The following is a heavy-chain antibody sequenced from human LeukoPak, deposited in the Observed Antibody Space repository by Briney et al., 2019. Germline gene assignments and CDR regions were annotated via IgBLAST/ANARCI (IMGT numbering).Heavy chain of an antibody. Sequence: ASVKVSCKASGYTFTGYYMHWVRQAPGQGLGWMGWINPNSGGTNYAQKFQGRVTMTRDTSISTAYMELSRLRSDDTAVYYCARVLCCGSSPDYWGQGTLVTVSS. CDR2: INPNSGGT. V-gene: IGHV1-2*02. CDR3: ARVLCCGSSPDY. J-gene: IGHJ4*02. CDR1: GYTFTGYY. D-gene: IGHD6-6*01.